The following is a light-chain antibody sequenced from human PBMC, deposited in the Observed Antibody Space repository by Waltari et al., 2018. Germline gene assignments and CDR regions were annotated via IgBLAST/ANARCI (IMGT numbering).Light chain of an antibody. CDR2: AAS. CDR3: LQSHSTPYT. CDR1: QTISNF. J-gene: IGKJ2*01. V-gene: IGKV1-39*01. Sequence: DIQMTQSPSSLSASVGDRVTITCRASQTISNFLNWFQQKPGKAPKLLIYAASSLQSGVPSRFSGSGSGTDFTLTISSLQPEDFATYYCLQSHSTPYTFGQGTKLEIK.